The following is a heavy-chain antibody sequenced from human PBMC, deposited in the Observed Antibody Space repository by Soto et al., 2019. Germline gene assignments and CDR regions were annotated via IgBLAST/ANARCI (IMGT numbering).Heavy chain of an antibody. V-gene: IGHV4-31*03. CDR3: ARGQDYSKSGY. CDR1: GASISSGTCY. CDR2: IHPSGGT. Sequence: PSETLSLTCTVSGASISSGTCYWNWIRQSPEKGLEWIGCIHPSGGTHYNPSLKSRVSISDDTSKNQFSLRMSSVTAADTAVYYCARGQDYSKSGYWGQGTLVTVSS. D-gene: IGHD4-4*01. J-gene: IGHJ4*02.